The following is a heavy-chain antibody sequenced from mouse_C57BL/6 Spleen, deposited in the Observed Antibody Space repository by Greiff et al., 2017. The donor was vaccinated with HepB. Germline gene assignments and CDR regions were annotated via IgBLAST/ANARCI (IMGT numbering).Heavy chain of an antibody. D-gene: IGHD1-1*01. CDR3: ARGYYYGSSYGWFAY. V-gene: IGHV1-26*01. Sequence: EVKLQQSGPELVKPGASVKISCKASGYTFTDYYMNWVKQSHGKSLEWIGDINPNNGGTSYNQKFKGKATLTVDKSSSTAYMELRSLTSEDSAVYYCARGYYYGSSYGWFAYWGQGTLVTVSA. CDR2: INPNNGGT. CDR1: GYTFTDYY. J-gene: IGHJ3*01.